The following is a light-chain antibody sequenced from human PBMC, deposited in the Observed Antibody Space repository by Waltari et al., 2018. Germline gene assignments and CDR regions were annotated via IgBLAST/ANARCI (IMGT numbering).Light chain of an antibody. CDR3: HQCATSPLT. V-gene: IGKV3-20*01. Sequence: EIVLTQSPGTLSLSPGERATLSCRASHIVGNNCLAWYQLKPGQAPRLLIYHASNRATGSPDRFSGSGSGTDFTLTISRLEPEDFAVYYCHQCATSPLTFGGGSKVEIK. CDR1: HIVGNNC. CDR2: HAS. J-gene: IGKJ4*01.